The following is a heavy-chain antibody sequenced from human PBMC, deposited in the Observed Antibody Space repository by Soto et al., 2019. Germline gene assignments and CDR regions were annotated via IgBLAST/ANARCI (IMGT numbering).Heavy chain of an antibody. J-gene: IGHJ6*02. CDR1: GFTVNSNY. V-gene: IGHV3-53*02. D-gene: IGHD1-26*01. CDR3: AKGDGFILAV. CDR2: TNTGGTT. Sequence: EVQVLATGGGLIQPGGSLRLSCAASGFTVNSNYMSWVCQAPGEGLQWVSITNTGGTTYYADSVKGRFTVSRDNSKNTLDLQMNSLRAEDTAVYYCAKGDGFILAVWGQGTTVSVSS.